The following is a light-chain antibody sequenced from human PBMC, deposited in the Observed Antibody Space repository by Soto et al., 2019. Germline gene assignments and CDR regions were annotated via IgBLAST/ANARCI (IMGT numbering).Light chain of an antibody. CDR2: AAS. CDR3: QQSYSTPQT. V-gene: IGKV1-39*01. CDR1: QSISSY. Sequence: DIQMTQSPSSLSASVGDRVTITCRASQSISSYLNWYQQKPGKAPKLLIYAASSLQSGVPSSFSCSGSGTDFTLTISSLQPEDFATYYCQQSYSTPQTFGQGTKLEIK. J-gene: IGKJ2*01.